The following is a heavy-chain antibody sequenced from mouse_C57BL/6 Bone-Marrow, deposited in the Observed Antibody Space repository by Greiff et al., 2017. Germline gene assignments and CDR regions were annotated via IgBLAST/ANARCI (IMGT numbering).Heavy chain of an antibody. CDR2: INPYNGGT. CDR3: ASDYYGRRGYYFDY. D-gene: IGHD1-1*01. J-gene: IGHJ2*01. CDR1: GYTFTDYY. V-gene: IGHV1-19*01. Sequence: VQLQQSGPVLVKPGASVKMSCKASGYTFTDYYMNWVKQSHGKSLEWIGVINPYNGGTSYNQKFKGKATLTVDKSSSTAYMELNSLTSVDSAVYYCASDYYGRRGYYFDYWGQGTTLTVSS.